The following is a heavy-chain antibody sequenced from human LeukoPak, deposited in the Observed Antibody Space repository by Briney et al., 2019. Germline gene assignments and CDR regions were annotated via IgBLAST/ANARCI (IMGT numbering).Heavy chain of an antibody. D-gene: IGHD3-22*01. CDR2: INPSGGST. CDR1: GYTFTSYY. J-gene: IGHJ5*02. CDR3: ARAGCPYYDSSGYYFVNP. V-gene: IGHV1-46*01. Sequence: GASVEVCCKASGYTFTSYYMHWVRQAPGQGLEWMGIINPSGGSTSYAQKFQGRVTMTRDTSTSTVYMELSSLRSEDTAVYYCARAGCPYYDSSGYYFVNPWGQGTLVTVSS.